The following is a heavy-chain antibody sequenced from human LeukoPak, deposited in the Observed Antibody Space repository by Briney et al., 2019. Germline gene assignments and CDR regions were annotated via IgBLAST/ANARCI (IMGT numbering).Heavy chain of an antibody. CDR3: ATGLGPGVDP. V-gene: IGHV1-8*02. J-gene: IGHJ5*02. D-gene: IGHD5/OR15-5a*01. Sequence: ASVKVSCKASGYTFTSYDINWVRQATGQGLEWMGWMNPNSGNTGYAQKLQGRVTMTTDTSTSTAYMELRSLRSDDTAVYYCATGLGPGVDPWGQGTLVTVSS. CDR2: MNPNSGNT. CDR1: GYTFTSYD.